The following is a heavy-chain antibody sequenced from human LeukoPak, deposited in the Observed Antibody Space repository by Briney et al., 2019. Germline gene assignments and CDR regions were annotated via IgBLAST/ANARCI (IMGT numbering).Heavy chain of an antibody. Sequence: SETLSLTCAVSGYSISSDYYWGWIRQPPGKGLEWIGSIYHSGSTYYNPSLKSRVTISVDTSKNQFSLKLSSVTAADTAMYYCATAGYNTSWYYFDYWGQGALVTVSS. V-gene: IGHV4-38-2*01. J-gene: IGHJ4*02. CDR2: IYHSGST. CDR3: ATAGYNTSWYYFDY. CDR1: GYSISSDYY. D-gene: IGHD6-13*01.